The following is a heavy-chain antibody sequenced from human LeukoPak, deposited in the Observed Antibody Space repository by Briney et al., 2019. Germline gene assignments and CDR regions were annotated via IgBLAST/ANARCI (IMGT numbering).Heavy chain of an antibody. Sequence: PGGSLRLSCAASGFTFSTYWMSWVRQAPGKGLELVANINQDGSDRNYVDSVKGRFTISRDNAKNSLYLQMNSLRAEDTAVYYCVRGSGREWSDAWGRGTLVTVSS. CDR1: GFTFSTYW. J-gene: IGHJ5*02. V-gene: IGHV3-7*01. D-gene: IGHD6-25*01. CDR3: VRGSGREWSDA. CDR2: INQDGSDR.